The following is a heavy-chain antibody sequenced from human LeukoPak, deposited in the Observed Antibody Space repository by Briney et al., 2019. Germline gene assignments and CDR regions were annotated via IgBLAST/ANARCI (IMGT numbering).Heavy chain of an antibody. V-gene: IGHV4-30-4*01. D-gene: IGHD3-22*01. CDR2: IYYSGST. J-gene: IGHJ3*02. CDR3: ARDLPYYYDSSGYYYPGERRDVAFDI. CDR1: GGSISSGDYY. Sequence: PLETLSLTRTVSGGSISSGDYYCSWIRQPPGKGLEWIGYIYYSGSTYYNPSLKSRVTISVDTSKNQFSLKLSSVTAADTAVYYCARDLPYYYDSSGYYYPGERRDVAFDIWGQGTMVTVSS.